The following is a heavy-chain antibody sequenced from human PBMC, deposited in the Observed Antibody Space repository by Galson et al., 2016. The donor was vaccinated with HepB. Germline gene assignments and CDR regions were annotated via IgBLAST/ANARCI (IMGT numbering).Heavy chain of an antibody. CDR2: IHNDGGST. J-gene: IGHJ4*02. CDR1: GFTLSSAA. V-gene: IGHV3-23*01. D-gene: IGHD4/OR15-4a*01. Sequence: SLRLSCAASGFTLSSAAMSWVRQAPGKGLEWVSAIHNDGGSTYYADSVKGRFIISRDNAKNTLYLQMNSLRAEDTAVYYCARLSLVVGGAIDYWGQGTLVTVSS. CDR3: ARLSLVVGGAIDY.